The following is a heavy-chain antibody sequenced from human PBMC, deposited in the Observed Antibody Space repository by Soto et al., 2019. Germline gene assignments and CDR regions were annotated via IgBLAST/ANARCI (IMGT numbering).Heavy chain of an antibody. V-gene: IGHV3-13*01. CDR2: IGTAGDT. Sequence: GGSLRLSCAASGFTFSSYDMHWVRQATGKGLEWVSAIGTAGDTYYPGSVKGRFTISRENAKNSLYLQMNSLRAEDTAVYYCARDPGDSSGWFFDYWGQGTLVTVSS. CDR1: GFTFSSYD. J-gene: IGHJ4*02. CDR3: ARDPGDSSGWFFDY. D-gene: IGHD6-19*01.